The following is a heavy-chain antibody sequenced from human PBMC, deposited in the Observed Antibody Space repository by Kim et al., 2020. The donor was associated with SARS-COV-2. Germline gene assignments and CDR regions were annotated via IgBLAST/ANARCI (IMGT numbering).Heavy chain of an antibody. D-gene: IGHD3-10*01. Sequence: GNTDYAQKFQGRVTMTRDTSISTAYMELRSLRSDDTAVYYCARGELLNAWGQGTLVIVSS. CDR2: GNT. J-gene: IGHJ4*02. V-gene: IGHV1-8*01. CDR3: ARGELLNA.